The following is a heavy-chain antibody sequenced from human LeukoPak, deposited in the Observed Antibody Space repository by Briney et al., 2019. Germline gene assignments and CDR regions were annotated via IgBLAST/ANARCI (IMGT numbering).Heavy chain of an antibody. J-gene: IGHJ6*02. Sequence: GESLKISCKGSGYSFTSYLIGWVRQMPGKGLEGMWIIYPGDSDTRYSPSFQGQVTISADKSISTAYLQWSSLKASDTAMYYCARQGCSSTSCYSPSYYYYYGMEVWGQGTTVTVSS. CDR3: ARQGCSSTSCYSPSYYYYYGMEV. V-gene: IGHV5-51*01. CDR1: GYSFTSYL. CDR2: IYPGDSDT. D-gene: IGHD2-2*01.